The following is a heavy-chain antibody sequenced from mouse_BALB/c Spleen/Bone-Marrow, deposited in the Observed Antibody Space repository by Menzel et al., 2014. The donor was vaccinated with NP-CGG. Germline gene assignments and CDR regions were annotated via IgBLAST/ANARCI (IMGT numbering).Heavy chain of an antibody. CDR2: SYPGDGET. D-gene: IGHD2-3*01. Sequence: SGPELGKPGASVKISCKASGYALSYSWMNWGKQRAGQVLGWVGWSYPGDGETYYNGEVNGRATLTADKSSNTAYMQLSSLTSVDSAVYFCARSDGYRAMDYWGQGSSVTVSS. CDR3: ARSDGYRAMDY. J-gene: IGHJ4*01. CDR1: GYALSYSW. V-gene: IGHV1-82*01.